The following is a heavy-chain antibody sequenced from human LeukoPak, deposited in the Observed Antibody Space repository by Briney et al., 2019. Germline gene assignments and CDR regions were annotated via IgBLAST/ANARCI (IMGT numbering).Heavy chain of an antibody. CDR1: GFTFSDYY. D-gene: IGHD1-26*01. V-gene: IGHV3-11*06. CDR3: ASVAGEFDY. J-gene: IGHJ4*02. CDR2: ISSSSSYT. Sequence: GGSLRLSCAASGFTFSDYYMSWIRQAPGKGLEWVSYISSSSSYTNYADSVKGRFTISRDNAKNSLYLQVNSLRAEDTAVYYCASVAGEFDYWGQGTLVTVSS.